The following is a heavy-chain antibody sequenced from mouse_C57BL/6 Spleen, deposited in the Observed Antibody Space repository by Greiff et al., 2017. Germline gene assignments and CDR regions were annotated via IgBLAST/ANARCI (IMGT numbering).Heavy chain of an antibody. D-gene: IGHD4-1*01. Sequence: VQVVESGEGLVKPGGSLKLSCAASGFTFSSYAMSWVRQTPEKRLEWVAYISSGGDYIYYADTVKGRFTISRDNARNTLYLQMSSLKSEDTAMYYCTRDRTGPYYAMDYWGQGTSVTVSS. J-gene: IGHJ4*01. CDR3: TRDRTGPYYAMDY. CDR1: GFTFSSYA. CDR2: ISSGGDYI. V-gene: IGHV5-9-1*02.